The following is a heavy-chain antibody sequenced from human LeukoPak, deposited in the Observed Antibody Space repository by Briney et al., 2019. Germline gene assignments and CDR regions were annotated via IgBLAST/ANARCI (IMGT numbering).Heavy chain of an antibody. J-gene: IGHJ4*02. CDR3: ARRRAVAGTYYFDN. V-gene: IGHV5-51*01. CDR1: GSHFTNFW. D-gene: IGHD6-19*01. Sequence: GESLKISCKGSGSHFTNFWIGWVRQMPGRGLEWMGIIYPGDSNNRYSPSFQGQVTISVDKSVSTAYLQWGSLKASDTAMYYCARRRAVAGTYYFDNWGQGTLVTVSS. CDR2: IYPGDSNN.